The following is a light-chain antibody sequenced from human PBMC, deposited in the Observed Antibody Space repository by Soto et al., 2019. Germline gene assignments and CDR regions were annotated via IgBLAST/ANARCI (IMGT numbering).Light chain of an antibody. CDR3: VQDYDYPFT. V-gene: IGKV1-39*01. J-gene: IGKJ3*01. Sequence: DIQMTQSPSSLSASVGDRVTITCRASQSISSYLNWYQQKPGKAPKLLIYAASSLQSGVPSRFSGSGSGTDFTLTISSLQPEDFATYYCVQDYDYPFTFGPGTKVDIK. CDR1: QSISSY. CDR2: AAS.